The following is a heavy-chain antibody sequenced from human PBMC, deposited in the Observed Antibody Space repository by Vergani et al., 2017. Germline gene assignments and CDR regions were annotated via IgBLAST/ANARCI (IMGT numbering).Heavy chain of an antibody. CDR1: GGTFSSYA. Sequence: VQLVQSGAEVKKPGSSVKVSCKASGGTFSSYAISWVRQAPGKGLEWVANIKQDGSEKYYVDSVKGRFTISRDNAKNSLYLQMNSLRAEDTAVYYCASGRLVLGFDYWGQGTLVTVSS. CDR2: IKQDGSEK. D-gene: IGHD6-19*01. V-gene: IGHV3-7*01. J-gene: IGHJ4*02. CDR3: ASGRLVLGFDY.